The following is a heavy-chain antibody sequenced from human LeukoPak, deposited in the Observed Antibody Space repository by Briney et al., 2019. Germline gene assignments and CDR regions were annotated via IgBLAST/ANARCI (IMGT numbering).Heavy chain of an antibody. D-gene: IGHD4-17*01. V-gene: IGHV1-69*13. CDR1: GGTFSSYA. CDR3: ARGREGDYGDYVY. J-gene: IGHJ4*02. CDR2: IIPIFSTA. Sequence: SVKVSCKASGGTFSSYAISWVRQAPGQGLEWMGGIIPIFSTANYAQKFQGRVTITADESTSTAYMELSSLRSEDTAVYYCARGREGDYGDYVYWGQGTLVTVSS.